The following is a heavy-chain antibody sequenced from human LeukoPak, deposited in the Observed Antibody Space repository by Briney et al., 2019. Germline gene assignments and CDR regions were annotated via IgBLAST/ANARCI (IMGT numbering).Heavy chain of an antibody. D-gene: IGHD5-12*01. V-gene: IGHV3-48*04. CDR1: GFTFSSYP. CDR3: ARDPGSGYEEHFDY. J-gene: IGHJ4*02. CDR2: ISTSSSTI. Sequence: GGSLRLSCAASGFTFSSYPMNWVRQAPGKGLEWVSYISTSSSTIYYADSVKGRFTISRDNAKDSLYLQMNSLRAEDTAVYYCARDPGSGYEEHFDYWGQGTLVTVSS.